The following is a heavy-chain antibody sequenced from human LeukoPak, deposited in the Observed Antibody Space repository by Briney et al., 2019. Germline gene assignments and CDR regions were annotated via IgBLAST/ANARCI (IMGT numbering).Heavy chain of an antibody. CDR1: GGTFSSYA. D-gene: IGHD2-21*02. Sequence: SVKVSCKASGGTFSSYAISWVRQAPGQGLEWMGEIIPIFGSANYAQKFQGRVTITADESTSTAYMELSSLRSEDTAMYYCARAYMTATRHFDYWGQGTLVTVSS. V-gene: IGHV1-69*01. CDR2: IIPIFGSA. J-gene: IGHJ4*02. CDR3: ARAYMTATRHFDY.